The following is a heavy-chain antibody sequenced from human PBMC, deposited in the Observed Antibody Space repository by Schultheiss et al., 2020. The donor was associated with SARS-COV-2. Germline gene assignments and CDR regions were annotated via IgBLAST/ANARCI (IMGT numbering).Heavy chain of an antibody. CDR1: GGEISSYY. J-gene: IGHJ6*02. CDR3: ARAMGELWLGYYYYYYGMDV. D-gene: IGHD5-18*01. Sequence: SQTLSLTCTVYGGEISSYYWSWIRQPPGKGLEWIGYIYYSGSTNYNPSLKSRVTISVDTSKNQFSLKLSSVTAADTAVYYCARAMGELWLGYYYYYYGMDVWGQGTTVTVSS. V-gene: IGHV4-59*01. CDR2: IYYSGST.